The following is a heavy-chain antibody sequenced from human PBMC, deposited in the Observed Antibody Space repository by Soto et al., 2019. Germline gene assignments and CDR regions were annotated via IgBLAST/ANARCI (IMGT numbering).Heavy chain of an antibody. Sequence: QVQLVQSGAEVKKPGASVKISCKATGYNFISYYVHWVRQAPGQGLEWMGIINPSGGSASYSQTFGGRVTMTRETSTGTVYMEVNSLRSEDTAVYYCARGSLQNYFDYWGQGTLVSVSS. J-gene: IGHJ4*02. CDR2: INPSGGSA. V-gene: IGHV1-46*01. CDR1: GYNFISYY. D-gene: IGHD3-10*01. CDR3: ARGSLQNYFDY.